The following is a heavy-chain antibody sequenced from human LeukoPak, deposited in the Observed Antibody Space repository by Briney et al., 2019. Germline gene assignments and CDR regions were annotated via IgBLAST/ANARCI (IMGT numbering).Heavy chain of an antibody. D-gene: IGHD1-20*01. CDR1: GYSFSSYW. V-gene: IGHV5-51*01. J-gene: IGHJ4*02. CDR2: IYPGDSDT. Sequence: GESLQISCKGSGYSFSSYWIGWVRQMPGKGLEWMGIIYPGDSDTRYSPSFQGQVTISADKSISTAYLQWSSLKASDTALYFCARLSITNSLHLYYFDFWGQGTLVTVSS. CDR3: ARLSITNSLHLYYFDF.